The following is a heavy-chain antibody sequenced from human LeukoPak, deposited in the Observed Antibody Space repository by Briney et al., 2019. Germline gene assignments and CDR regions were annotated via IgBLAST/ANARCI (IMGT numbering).Heavy chain of an antibody. D-gene: IGHD5-24*01. J-gene: IGHJ2*01. CDR2: IYYSGST. Sequence: PSETLSLTCTVSGGSISSGGYYWSWIRQHPGKGLEWIGYIYYSGSTYYNPSLKSRVTISVDTSKNQFSLKLSSVTAADTAVYYYARSPLRDGGWSQIEDWYFDLWGRGTLVTVSS. CDR3: ARSPLRDGGWSQIEDWYFDL. V-gene: IGHV4-31*03. CDR1: GGSISSGGYY.